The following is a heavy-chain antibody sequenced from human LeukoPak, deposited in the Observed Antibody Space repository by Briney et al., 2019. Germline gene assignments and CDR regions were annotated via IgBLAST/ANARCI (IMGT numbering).Heavy chain of an antibody. CDR2: INHIGTT. V-gene: IGHV4-34*01. J-gene: IGHJ6*03. D-gene: IGHD2-21*02. Sequence: NPSETLSLTCNVSGGSFNGYYWTWIRRPPGKGLEWIAEINHIGTTNHNPSLKSRVGVSTDTSKNQFFLRLTSVTAADTALYYCARLVVTAPQNHYYMDVWGEGTTVTVSS. CDR1: GGSFNGYY. CDR3: ARLVVTAPQNHYYMDV.